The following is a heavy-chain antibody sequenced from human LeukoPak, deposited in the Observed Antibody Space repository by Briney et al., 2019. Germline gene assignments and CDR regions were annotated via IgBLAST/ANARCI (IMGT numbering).Heavy chain of an antibody. CDR1: GYTFTSYY. CDR3: ARVDTAMVTPYYYYGMDV. J-gene: IGHJ6*02. V-gene: IGHV1-46*01. D-gene: IGHD5-18*01. Sequence: GASVKVSCKASGYTFTSYYIHWVRQAPGQGLEWMGIINPGGGRTTYAQKFQGRVSMTRDTSTSTVYMELRSLRSEDTALYYCARVDTAMVTPYYYYGMDVWGQGTTVTVSS. CDR2: INPGGGRT.